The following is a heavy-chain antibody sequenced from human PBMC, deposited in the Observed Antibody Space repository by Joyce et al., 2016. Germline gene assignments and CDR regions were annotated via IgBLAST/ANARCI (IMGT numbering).Heavy chain of an antibody. V-gene: IGHV3-21*01. Sequence: EVQLVVFGGGLVKPGGSLRRSCAASGFTFSGYSMSWVGQAPGKGLECVSSLSSSSSYIKYTDSVKGRFTISRDNAKNSLYLQMNSLRVEDTAVYYCARSSYTNGIFDYWGQGTLVTVSS. D-gene: IGHD2-8*01. J-gene: IGHJ4*02. CDR3: ARSSYTNGIFDY. CDR2: LSSSSSYI. CDR1: GFTFSGYS.